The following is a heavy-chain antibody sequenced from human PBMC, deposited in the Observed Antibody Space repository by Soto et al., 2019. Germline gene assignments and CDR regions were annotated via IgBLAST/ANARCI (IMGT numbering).Heavy chain of an antibody. D-gene: IGHD6-13*01. CDR3: ARGGSSCSWYGGIHTFDY. CDR1: GYTFTGYY. V-gene: IGHV1-2*02. Sequence: QVQLVQSGAEVKKPGASVKVSCKASGYTFTGYYMHWVRQAPGQGLEWMGWINPNSGGTNYAQKFQGRVTMTRDTSISTAYMELSRLRSDDTAVYYCARGGSSCSWYGGIHTFDYWGQGTLVTVSS. CDR2: INPNSGGT. J-gene: IGHJ4*02.